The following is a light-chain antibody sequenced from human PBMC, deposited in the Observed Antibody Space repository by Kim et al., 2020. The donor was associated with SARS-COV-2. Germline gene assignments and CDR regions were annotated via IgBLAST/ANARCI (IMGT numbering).Light chain of an antibody. J-gene: IGLJ2*01. V-gene: IGLV3-19*01. CDR2: GKN. Sequence: SSELTQDPAVSVALGQTVRITCQGDSLRSYYASWYQQKPGHAPVLVIYGKNNRPSGIPDRFSGSSSGNTASFTITGAQAEDEADYYCNSRDSSGNHVVFGGGTQLTVL. CDR3: NSRDSSGNHVV. CDR1: SLRSYY.